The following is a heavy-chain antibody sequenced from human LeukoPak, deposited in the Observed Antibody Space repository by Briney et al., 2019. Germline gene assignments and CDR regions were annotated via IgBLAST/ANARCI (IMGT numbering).Heavy chain of an antibody. CDR1: GFTFSSYA. CDR2: ISYDGSNK. CDR3: ARDRKYSGSYYLPDAFDI. V-gene: IGHV3-30-3*01. D-gene: IGHD3-10*01. J-gene: IGHJ3*02. Sequence: PGGSLRLSCAASGFTFSSYAMHWVRQAPGKGLEWVAVISYDGSNKYYADPVKGRFTISRDNSKNTLYLQMNSLRAEDTAVYYCARDRKYSGSYYLPDAFDIWGQGTMVTVSS.